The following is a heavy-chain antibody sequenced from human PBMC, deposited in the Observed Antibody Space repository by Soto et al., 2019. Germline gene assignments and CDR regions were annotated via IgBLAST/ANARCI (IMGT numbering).Heavy chain of an antibody. CDR2: IYYSGST. Sequence: PSETLSLTCTVSGGSISSYYRSWIRQPPGKGLEWIGYIYYSGSTYYNPSLKSRVIISVDTSKNQFSLRLNSVTAADTAVSVCARVEAAKFFAHWGQGTLVTVSS. D-gene: IGHD2-15*01. CDR1: GGSISSYY. V-gene: IGHV4-59*08. J-gene: IGHJ4*02. CDR3: ARVEAAKFFAH.